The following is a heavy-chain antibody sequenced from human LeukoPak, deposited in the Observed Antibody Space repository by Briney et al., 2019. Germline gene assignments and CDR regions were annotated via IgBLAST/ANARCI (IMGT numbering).Heavy chain of an antibody. CDR1: GYSFTSYW. Sequence: GESLKISCKGSGYSFTSYWIGWVRQLPGKGLEWMGIIYPGDSDTRYSPSFQGQVTISADKSISTAYLQWSSLKASDTAMYYCARGATYYYYYMDVWGKGTTVTVSS. V-gene: IGHV5-51*01. CDR2: IYPGDSDT. D-gene: IGHD1-26*01. J-gene: IGHJ6*03. CDR3: ARGATYYYYYMDV.